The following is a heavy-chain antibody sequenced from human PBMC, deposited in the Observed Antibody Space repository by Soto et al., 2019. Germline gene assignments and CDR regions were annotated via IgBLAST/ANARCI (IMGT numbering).Heavy chain of an antibody. CDR2: INPNSGGT. CDR1: GYTFTGYY. V-gene: IGHV1-2*02. J-gene: IGHJ4*02. CDR3: AREANDIVLMVYATGTFDY. Sequence: ASVKVSCKASGYTFTGYYMHWVRQAPGQGLEWMGWINPNSGGTNYAQKFQGRVTMTRDTSISTAYMELSRMRSDDTAVYYCAREANDIVLMVYATGTFDYWGKGTLLT. D-gene: IGHD2-8*01.